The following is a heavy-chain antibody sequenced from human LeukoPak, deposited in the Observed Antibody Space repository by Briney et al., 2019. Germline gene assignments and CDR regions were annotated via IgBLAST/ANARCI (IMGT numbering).Heavy chain of an antibody. J-gene: IGHJ6*02. CDR2: ISGSGGST. Sequence: GGSLRLACAASGFTFSNHAMSWVRQAPGKGPEWVAAISGSGGSTNYADSVKGRFTISRDNSKNTLYLQMNSLRAEDTAVYYCARGDYEILTGYQYYGMDVWGQGTTVTVSS. V-gene: IGHV3-23*01. D-gene: IGHD3-9*01. CDR1: GFTFSNHA. CDR3: ARGDYEILTGYQYYGMDV.